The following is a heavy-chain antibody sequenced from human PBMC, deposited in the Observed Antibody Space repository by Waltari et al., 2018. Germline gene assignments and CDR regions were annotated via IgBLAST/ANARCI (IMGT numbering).Heavy chain of an antibody. CDR2: INPNMGGT. Sequence: QVQLVQSGAEVKKPGASVKVSCKASGYTFTGYYMHWVRQAPGQGLEWMGWINPNMGGTNNAQKFQGRVTMTRDTSISTAYMELSRLRSDDTAVYYCARDLGGGSYSEYFQHWGQGTLVTVSS. V-gene: IGHV1-2*02. J-gene: IGHJ1*01. CDR3: ARDLGGGSYSEYFQH. CDR1: GYTFTGYY. D-gene: IGHD1-26*01.